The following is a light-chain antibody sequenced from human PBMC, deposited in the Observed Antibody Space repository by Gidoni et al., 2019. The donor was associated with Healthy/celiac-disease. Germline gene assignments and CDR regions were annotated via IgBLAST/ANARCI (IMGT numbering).Light chain of an antibody. CDR1: SLGSDY. CDR3: NSRDSSGNHLGV. V-gene: IGLV3-19*01. CDR2: GKN. Sequence: SSELTQDPAVSVALGQTVRITCQGDSLGSDYASWYQQKPGQATVLVIYGKNNRPSGIPDRFSGSSSGNTASLTITGAQADDEADYYCNSRDSSGNHLGVFGTGTKVTVL. J-gene: IGLJ1*01.